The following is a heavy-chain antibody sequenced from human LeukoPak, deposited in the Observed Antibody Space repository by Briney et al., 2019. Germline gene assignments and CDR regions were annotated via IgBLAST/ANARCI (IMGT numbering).Heavy chain of an antibody. CDR3: AKDYYDFWSGGYYYYYGMDV. Sequence: PGGSLRLSCAASGFTFSSYVMHWVRQAPGKGLEWVAVISYDGGNKYYADSVKGRFTISRDNSENTLYLQMNSLRSDDTAVYYCAKDYYDFWSGGYYYYYGMDVWGQGTTVTVSS. V-gene: IGHV3-30*18. J-gene: IGHJ6*02. CDR2: ISYDGGNK. CDR1: GFTFSSYV. D-gene: IGHD3-3*01.